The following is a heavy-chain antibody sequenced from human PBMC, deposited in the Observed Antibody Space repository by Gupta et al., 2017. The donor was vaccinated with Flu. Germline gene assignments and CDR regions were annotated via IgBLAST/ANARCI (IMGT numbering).Heavy chain of an antibody. J-gene: IGHJ4*02. Sequence: QVQLQESGPGLVKPSQTLSLSCTVSGGSIDSGRYYWNWFRQHPGEGLEWIGYIYDGGRTNDNPSLRSRITMSIDTSKNQFSLTLSSVTAADTAMYFCARAPYREGYNFGWFDCWGQGTLVTVSS. CDR1: GGSIDSGRYY. CDR2: IYDGGRT. V-gene: IGHV4-31*03. D-gene: IGHD5-18*01. CDR3: ARAPYREGYNFGWFDC.